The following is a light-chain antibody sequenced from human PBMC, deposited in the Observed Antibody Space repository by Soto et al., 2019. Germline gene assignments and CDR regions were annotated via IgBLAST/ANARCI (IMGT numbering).Light chain of an antibody. J-gene: IGLJ1*01. CDR1: SRVVGGFNY. Sequence: QSALTQPASVSGSPGQSITISCTGTSRVVGGFNYVSWYQQHPGKAPKLMIYDVSYRPSGVSTRFSGSKSGNTASLTISGLQAEDEADYYCTSYISSTIPYVFGTGTKLTVL. CDR2: DVS. V-gene: IGLV2-14*03. CDR3: TSYISSTIPYV.